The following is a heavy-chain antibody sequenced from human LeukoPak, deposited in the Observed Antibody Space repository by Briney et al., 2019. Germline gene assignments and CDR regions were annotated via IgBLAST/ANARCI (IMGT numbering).Heavy chain of an antibody. V-gene: IGHV3-48*04. CDR2: INSDSSTV. CDR1: GFTFSSYS. D-gene: IGHD1-26*01. Sequence: PGGSLRFSCAASGFTFSSYSMNWVRQAPGQGLQWVSYINSDSSTVFYADSVKGRFTISRDNAKNSLYLQMHSLRGEDTAVYYCARDRGAVDYWGQGTLVTVSS. J-gene: IGHJ4*02. CDR3: ARDRGAVDY.